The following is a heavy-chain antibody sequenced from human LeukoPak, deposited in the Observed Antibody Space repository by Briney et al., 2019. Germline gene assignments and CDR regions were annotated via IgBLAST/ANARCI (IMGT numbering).Heavy chain of an antibody. V-gene: IGHV4-4*07. CDR2: IYTSGST. J-gene: IGHJ3*02. CDR3: ARDVGVPPDSSGYYYSAFDI. D-gene: IGHD3-22*01. CDR1: GGSISSYY. Sequence: PSETLSLTCTVSGGSISSYYWSWIQQPAGKGLEWIGRIYTSGSTNYNPSLKSRVTMSVDTSKNQFSLKLSSVTAADTAVYYCARDVGVPPDSSGYYYSAFDIWGQGTMVTVSS.